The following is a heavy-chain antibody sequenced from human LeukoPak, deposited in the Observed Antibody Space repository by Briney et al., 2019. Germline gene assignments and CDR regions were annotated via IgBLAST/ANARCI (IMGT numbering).Heavy chain of an antibody. D-gene: IGHD5/OR15-5a*01. CDR3: ARGALVCAFDAFVV. CDR1: GGSISSGSYY. Sequence: PSQTLSLTCTVSGGSISSGSYYWSWIRPPAGKGLEWSGRIYTSGSTNYNPSLKSRVTISVDTSKNQFSLRLSSVTAADTAVYYCARGALVCAFDAFVVWGQGRMVTVSS. J-gene: IGHJ3*01. V-gene: IGHV4-61*02. CDR2: IYTSGST.